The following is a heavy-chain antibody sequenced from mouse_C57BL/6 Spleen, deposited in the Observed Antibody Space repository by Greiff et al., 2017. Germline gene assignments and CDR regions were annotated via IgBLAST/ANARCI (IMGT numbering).Heavy chain of an antibody. CDR1: GYAFSSYW. CDR3: ASYDGSRFAY. J-gene: IGHJ3*01. V-gene: IGHV1-82*01. D-gene: IGHD1-1*01. Sequence: VMLVESGPELVKPGASVKISCKASGYAFSSYWMHWVKQRPGKGLEWIGRIYPGDGDTNYNGKFKGKATLTADKSSSTAYMHLSSLTSEDSAVYFCASYDGSRFAYWGQGTLVTVSA. CDR2: IYPGDGDT.